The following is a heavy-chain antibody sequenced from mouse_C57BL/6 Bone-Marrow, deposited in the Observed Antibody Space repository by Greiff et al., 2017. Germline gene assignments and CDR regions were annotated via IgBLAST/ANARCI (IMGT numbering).Heavy chain of an antibody. CDR3: AGDPIYYYGSSHYYAMDY. CDR2: INPNNGGT. D-gene: IGHD1-1*01. CDR1: GYTFTDYY. V-gene: IGHV1-26*01. J-gene: IGHJ4*01. Sequence: EVQLQQSGPELVKPGASVKISCKASGYTFTDYYMNWVKQSHGKSLEWIGDINPNNGGTSYNQKFKGKATLTVDKSSSTAYMELRSLTSEDSAVYYCAGDPIYYYGSSHYYAMDYWGQGTSVTVSS.